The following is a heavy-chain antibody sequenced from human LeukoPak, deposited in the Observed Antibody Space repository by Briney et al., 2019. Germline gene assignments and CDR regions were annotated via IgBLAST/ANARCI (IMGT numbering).Heavy chain of an antibody. CDR3: ARGSIAIYYYDSSGYFGY. D-gene: IGHD3-22*01. CDR1: GFTFDDYG. CDR2: INSNGGST. J-gene: IGHJ4*02. V-gene: IGHV3-20*04. Sequence: GSLRLSCAASGFTFDDYGMSWVRQAPGKGLEWVSGINSNGGSTGYADSVKGRFTISRDNAKNSLYLQMNSLRAEDTALYYCARGSIAIYYYDSSGYFGYWGQGTLVTVSS.